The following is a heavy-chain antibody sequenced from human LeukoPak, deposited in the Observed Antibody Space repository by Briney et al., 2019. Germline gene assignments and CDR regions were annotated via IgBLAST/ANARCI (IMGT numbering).Heavy chain of an antibody. CDR1: GFTFSDYY. V-gene: IGHV3-11*01. D-gene: IGHD3-10*01. CDR2: ISSSGSTI. Sequence: TGGSLRLSCAASGFTFSDYYMSWIRQTPGKGLEWVSYISSSGSTIYNADSVKGRFTISRDNAKNSLYLQMNSLRAEDTAVYYCARDQIQLWFGELFANKWVYYYYGMDVWGQGTTVTVSS. J-gene: IGHJ6*02. CDR3: ARDQIQLWFGELFANKWVYYYYGMDV.